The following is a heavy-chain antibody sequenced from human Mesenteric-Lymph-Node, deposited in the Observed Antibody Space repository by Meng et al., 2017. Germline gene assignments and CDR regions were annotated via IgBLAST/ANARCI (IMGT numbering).Heavy chain of an antibody. J-gene: IGHJ2*01. V-gene: IGHV4-30-4*01. CDR3: ARVGWRQWSFDL. CDR2: IYYSGST. CDR1: GGSISSGDYY. D-gene: IGHD5-18*01. Sequence: QLPESGPGRVKPSGTLSLTCVVSGGSISSGDYYWSWIRQPPGKGLELIGHIYYSGSTSYNPSLKSRVTISVDTSNNQFSLKLSSVTAADTAVYYCARVGWRQWSFDLWGRGTLVTVSS.